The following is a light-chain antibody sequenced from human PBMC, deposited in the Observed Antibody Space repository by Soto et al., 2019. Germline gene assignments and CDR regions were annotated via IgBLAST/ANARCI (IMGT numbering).Light chain of an antibody. V-gene: IGKV1-5*03. CDR3: QQYNSYSPMYT. CDR2: KAS. J-gene: IGKJ2*01. Sequence: DIQMTQSPSTLSASVGDRVTITCRASQSISSWLAWYQQRPGKAPKLLIYKASSLESGVPSRFSGSGSGTXXTXXXXXXXXXXXXTYYCQQYNSYSPMYTFGQXTKLEIK. CDR1: QSISSW.